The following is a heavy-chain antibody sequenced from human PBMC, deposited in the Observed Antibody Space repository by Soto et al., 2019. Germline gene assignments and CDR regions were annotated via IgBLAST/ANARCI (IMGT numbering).Heavy chain of an antibody. D-gene: IGHD2-15*01. CDR3: ARDHSHCSGGTCCWGVVRLDH. V-gene: IGHV3-48*04. J-gene: IGHJ1*01. CDR2: ISYKGGDTA. CDR1: GFTFSDYS. Sequence: EVQLVESGGGLVQPGGSLRLSCAASGFTFSDYSMNWVRQAPGKGLEWVSHISYKGGDTAYSADSVKGRFTISRDNAKNSLYLQMNSLRAEDTAVYYCARDHSHCSGGTCCWGVVRLDHWGQGTLATVSP.